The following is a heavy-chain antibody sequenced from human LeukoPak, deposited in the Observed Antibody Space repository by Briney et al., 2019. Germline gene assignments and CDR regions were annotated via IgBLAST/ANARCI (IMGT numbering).Heavy chain of an antibody. J-gene: IGHJ4*02. V-gene: IGHV4-34*01. D-gene: IGHD5-18*01. CDR2: INHSGST. Sequence: PSETLSLTCAVYGGSFSGYYWSWIRQPPGKGLEWIGEINHSGSTNYNPSLKSRVTISVDTSKNQFSLKLSSVTAADTAVYYCAREGYTAMVIDYWGQGTLVTVSS. CDR1: GGSFSGYY. CDR3: AREGYTAMVIDY.